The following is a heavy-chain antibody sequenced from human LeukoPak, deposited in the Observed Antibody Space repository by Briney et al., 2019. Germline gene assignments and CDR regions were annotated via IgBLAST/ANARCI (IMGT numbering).Heavy chain of an antibody. CDR3: ARVGSSGDYYYYMGV. CDR2: ISAYYGTT. CDR1: NYTFSSLGSGNSFISFA. D-gene: IGHD6-13*01. Sequence: GASVKVSCKASNYTFSSLGSGNSFISFAISWVRQAPGQGLEWMGWISAYYGTTNYAQKFKGGVTMTTDTSTSTVYMELRSLRSDDTAVYYCARVGSSGDYYYYMGVWGKGTTVTISS. V-gene: IGHV1-18*01. J-gene: IGHJ6*03.